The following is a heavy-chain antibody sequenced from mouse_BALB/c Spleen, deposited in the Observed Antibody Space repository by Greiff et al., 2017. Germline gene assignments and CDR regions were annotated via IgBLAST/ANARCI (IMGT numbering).Heavy chain of an antibody. Sequence: VKLMESGPGLVAPSQSLSITCTVSGFSLTDYGVSWIRQPPGKGLEWLGVIWGGGSTYYNSALKSRLSISKDNSKSQVFLKMNSLQTDDTAMYYCAKRDYGYVYAMDYWGQGTSVTVSS. CDR1: GFSLTDYG. CDR3: AKRDYGYVYAMDY. V-gene: IGHV2-6-5*01. J-gene: IGHJ4*01. CDR2: IWGGGST. D-gene: IGHD1-2*01.